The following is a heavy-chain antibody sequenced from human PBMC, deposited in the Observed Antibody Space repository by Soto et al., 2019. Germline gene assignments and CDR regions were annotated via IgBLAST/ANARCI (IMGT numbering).Heavy chain of an antibody. CDR2: ISGSGGST. CDR1: GFTFSSYA. Sequence: PGGSLRLSCAASGFTFSSYAMSWVRQAPGKGLEWVSAISGSGGSTYYADSVKGRFTISRDNSKNTLYLQMNSLRAEDTAVYYCAKPPPSLVGAPRRDAFDIWGQGTMVTVSS. V-gene: IGHV3-23*01. CDR3: AKPPPSLVGAPRRDAFDI. D-gene: IGHD1-26*01. J-gene: IGHJ3*02.